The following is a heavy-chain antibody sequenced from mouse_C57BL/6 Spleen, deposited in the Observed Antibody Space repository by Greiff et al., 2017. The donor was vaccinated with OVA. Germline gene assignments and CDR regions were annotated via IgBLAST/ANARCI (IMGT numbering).Heavy chain of an antibody. CDR3: ARDWGDYSGYCDY. CDR2: ISDGGSYT. Sequence: EVQRVESGGGLVKPGGSLKLSCAASGFTFSSYAMSWVRQTPEKRLEWVATISDGGSYTYYPDNVKGRFTFSRDNAKNNLYLQMSHLKSEDTAMYYCARDWGDYSGYCDYWGKGTTLTVAS. J-gene: IGHJ2*01. CDR1: GFTFSSYA. D-gene: IGHD1-1*02. V-gene: IGHV5-4*01.